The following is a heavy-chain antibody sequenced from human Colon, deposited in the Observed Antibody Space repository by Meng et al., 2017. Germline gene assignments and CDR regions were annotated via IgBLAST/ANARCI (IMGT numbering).Heavy chain of an antibody. CDR3: ARGGRSSDYDSSGYPDY. CDR1: GGSFSGYY. J-gene: IGHJ4*02. CDR2: INHSGST. V-gene: IGHV4-34*01. D-gene: IGHD3-22*01. Sequence: SETLSLTCAVYGGSFSGYYWSWIRQPPGKGLEWIGEINHSGSTNYNRSLKSRVTISVDTSKNQFSLKLSSVTAADTAVYYCARGGRSSDYDSSGYPDYWGQGTLVTVSS.